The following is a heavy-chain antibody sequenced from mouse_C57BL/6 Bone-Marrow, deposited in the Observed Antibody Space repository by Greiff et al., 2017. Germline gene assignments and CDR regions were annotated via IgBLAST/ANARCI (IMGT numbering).Heavy chain of an antibody. CDR1: GFTFTDYY. J-gene: IGHJ4*01. CDR2: IGNKANGYTT. CDR3: ARRYNYAMDY. Sequence: EVKLMESGGGLVQPGGSLRLSCATSGFTFTDYYMSWVRQPPGKALEWLGFIGNKANGYTTEYSASVKGRFTISRDNSQSILYLQMNTLRAEDSATYYCARRYNYAMDYWGQGTSVTVSS. D-gene: IGHD2-12*01. V-gene: IGHV7-3*02.